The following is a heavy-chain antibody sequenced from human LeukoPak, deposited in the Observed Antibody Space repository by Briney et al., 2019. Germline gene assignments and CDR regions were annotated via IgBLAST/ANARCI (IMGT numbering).Heavy chain of an antibody. CDR1: GFNFDDYA. CDR3: AKGRKAMDY. J-gene: IGHJ4*02. Sequence: GGSLRLSCAASGFNFDDYAINWVRQAPGKGLEWVALISGDTTESYYADSVKGRFTISRDNSKNTLYLQMNSLRAEDTAVYYCAKGRKAMDYWGQGTLVTVSS. CDR2: ISGDTTES. D-gene: IGHD5-18*01. V-gene: IGHV3-43*02.